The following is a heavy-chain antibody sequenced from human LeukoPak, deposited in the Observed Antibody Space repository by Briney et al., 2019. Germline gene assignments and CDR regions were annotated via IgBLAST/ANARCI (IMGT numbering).Heavy chain of an antibody. D-gene: IGHD5-24*01. CDR3: ARVVLGRRWLQTSYYYGMDV. J-gene: IGHJ6*02. Sequence: SVKVSCKASGGTFSSYAISWVRQAPGQGLEWMGGIIPIFGTANYAQKFQGRVTITEDESTSTAYMELSSLRSEDTAVYYCARVVLGRRWLQTSYYYGMDVWGQGTTVTVSS. V-gene: IGHV1-69*13. CDR2: IIPIFGTA. CDR1: GGTFSSYA.